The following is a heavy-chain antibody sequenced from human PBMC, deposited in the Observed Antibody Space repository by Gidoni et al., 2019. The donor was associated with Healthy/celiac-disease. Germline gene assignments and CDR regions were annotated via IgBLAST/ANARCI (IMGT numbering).Heavy chain of an antibody. CDR1: GCTSRSLA. J-gene: IGHJ6*03. Sequence: QVQLVQSGAEVKKPGSSVKVSCKASGCTSRSLAILWVRLAPGQGLEWRGGIIPIFGTANYAQKFQGRVTITADKSTSTAYMELSSLRSEDTAVYYCARDGMVRGVNNHYYYYMDVWGKGTTVTVSS. CDR3: ARDGMVRGVNNHYYYYMDV. CDR2: IIPIFGTA. V-gene: IGHV1-69*14. D-gene: IGHD3-10*01.